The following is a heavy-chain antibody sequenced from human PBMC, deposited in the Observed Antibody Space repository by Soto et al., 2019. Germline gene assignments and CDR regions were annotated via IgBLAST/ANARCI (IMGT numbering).Heavy chain of an antibody. J-gene: IGHJ4*02. Sequence: SETLSLTCTVSGGSISSYYWSWIRQPPGKGLEWIGYIYYTGSTNYNPSLKSRVTMSVDTSKIQFSLKLSSVTAADTAVYYCARGREYYDSSGYHYYSDYWGQGTLVTVSS. CDR3: ARGREYYDSSGYHYYSDY. CDR1: GGSISSYY. CDR2: IYYTGST. D-gene: IGHD3-22*01. V-gene: IGHV4-59*01.